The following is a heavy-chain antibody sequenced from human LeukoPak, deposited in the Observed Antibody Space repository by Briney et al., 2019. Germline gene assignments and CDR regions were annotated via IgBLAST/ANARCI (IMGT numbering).Heavy chain of an antibody. CDR2: ISYDGSNK. J-gene: IGHJ6*02. V-gene: IGHV3-30-3*01. CDR1: GFTSTSYA. CDR3: ARDLVVPAALDPYYYGMDV. Sequence: GQSLRLSCAPYGFTSTSYAMQWVRQAPVNGMEWVAVISYDGSNKYNADSVKGPFTISRDNSKNTLYLQMNSLRAEDTAVYYCARDLVVPAALDPYYYGMDVWGQGTTVTVSS. D-gene: IGHD2-2*01.